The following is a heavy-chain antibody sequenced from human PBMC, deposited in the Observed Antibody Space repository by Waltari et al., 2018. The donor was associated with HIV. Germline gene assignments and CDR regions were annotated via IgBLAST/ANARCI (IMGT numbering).Heavy chain of an antibody. CDR3: ARAPPTVTTLFDY. Sequence: EVQLGESGGGLVQPGRSLRLSCAASGFTFSSFEMNWVRRAPGKGLEWVSYIRSSGSTIYYADSVKGRFTISRDNAKSSLYLQMNSLRAEDTAVYYCARAPPTVTTLFDYWGQGTLVTVSS. CDR1: GFTFSSFE. V-gene: IGHV3-48*03. D-gene: IGHD4-17*01. CDR2: IRSSGSTI. J-gene: IGHJ4*02.